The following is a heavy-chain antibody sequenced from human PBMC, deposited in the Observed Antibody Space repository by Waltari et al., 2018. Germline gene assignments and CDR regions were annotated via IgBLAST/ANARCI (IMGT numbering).Heavy chain of an antibody. V-gene: IGHV3-48*03. J-gene: IGHJ6*03. Sequence: EVQVVESGGGLLQPGGSLRLSCVASGFTFSTYEMNWVRQAPGKGLEWVSYISNSGSTTDYADSVKGRFTISRDNAKNSLYLHMDSLRAEDTAVYYCARPSTEYYYYYYYMDVWGKGTTVTVS. CDR3: ARPSTEYYYYYYYMDV. CDR2: ISNSGSTT. CDR1: GFTFSTYE.